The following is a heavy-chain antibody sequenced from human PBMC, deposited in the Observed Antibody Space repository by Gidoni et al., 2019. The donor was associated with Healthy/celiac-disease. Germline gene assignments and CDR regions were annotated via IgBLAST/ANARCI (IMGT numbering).Heavy chain of an antibody. CDR1: GRSISRTSYY. D-gene: IGHD5-18*01. CDR3: ARHLWSRTIQLWSFDY. CDR2: IYYSGRT. V-gene: IGHV4-39*01. J-gene: IGHJ4*02. Sequence: QLHLQESGPGLFKPSSTLSLTCTVSGRSISRTSYYWGCIRQPPGKGLEWIGSIYYSGRTYYNPSLKSRVTISVETSKNQFSLKLSSVTAADTAVYYCARHLWSRTIQLWSFDYWGQGTLVNVSS.